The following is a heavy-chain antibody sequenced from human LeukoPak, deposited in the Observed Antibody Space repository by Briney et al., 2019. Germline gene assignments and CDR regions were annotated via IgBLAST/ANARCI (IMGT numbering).Heavy chain of an antibody. CDR2: IDTDGSTT. D-gene: IGHD5-24*01. V-gene: IGHV3-74*01. Sequence: GGSLRLSCAASGFTFSNSLMPWVRQVPGKRLVWVARIDTDGSTTHYADSVKGRFTISRDNAKNTLYLQMNSLRAEDTAVYYCARDRDGYNYWGQGTLVTVSS. J-gene: IGHJ4*02. CDR3: ARDRDGYNY. CDR1: GFTFSNSL.